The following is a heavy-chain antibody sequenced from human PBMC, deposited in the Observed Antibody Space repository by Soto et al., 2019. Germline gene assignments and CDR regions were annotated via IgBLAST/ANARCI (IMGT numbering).Heavy chain of an antibody. J-gene: IGHJ5*02. Sequence: SETLSLTCTVSGGSISSSSYYWGWIRQPPGKGLEWIGSIYYSGSTYYNPSLKSRVTISVDTSKNQFSLKLSSVTAADTAVYYCARNYIAAAGTGYNWFDPWGQGTLVTVSS. CDR1: GGSISSSSYY. CDR3: ARNYIAAAGTGYNWFDP. D-gene: IGHD6-13*01. V-gene: IGHV4-39*01. CDR2: IYYSGST.